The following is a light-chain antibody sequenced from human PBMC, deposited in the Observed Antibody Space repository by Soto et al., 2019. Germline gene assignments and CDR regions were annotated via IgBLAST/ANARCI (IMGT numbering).Light chain of an antibody. Sequence: DFQMTQSPSTLSASVGDRVAITCRASQSINNWLAWYQQKPGKAPKLLIYEASNLQSGVPSRFSGSGSGTEFILTISSLQPDDFATYYCQQYNSYSYTFG. CDR1: QSINNW. J-gene: IGKJ2*01. CDR3: QQYNSYSYT. V-gene: IGKV1-5*03. CDR2: EAS.